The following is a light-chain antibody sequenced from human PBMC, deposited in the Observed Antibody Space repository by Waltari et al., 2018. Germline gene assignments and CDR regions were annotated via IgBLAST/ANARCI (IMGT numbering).Light chain of an antibody. Sequence: QSALTQPASVSGSPGQSTTISCTGTSSDIGSFKYVSWYQQHPDRAPRLMIYDVSYRPSGISSRFSGSKSGNTASLTISGLQADDETEYYCSSYTSSSTYVFGTGTKVTVL. V-gene: IGLV2-14*03. J-gene: IGLJ1*01. CDR1: SSDIGSFKY. CDR3: SSYTSSSTYV. CDR2: DVS.